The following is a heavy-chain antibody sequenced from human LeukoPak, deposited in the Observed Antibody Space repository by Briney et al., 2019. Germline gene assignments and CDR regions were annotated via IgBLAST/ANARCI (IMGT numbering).Heavy chain of an antibody. CDR3: ARDEARYAPDAFDI. D-gene: IGHD3-9*01. CDR1: GYTFTSYG. Sequence: ASVKVSCKASGYTFTSYGISWVRQAPGQGLEWMGWISAYNGNTNYAQKLQGRVTMTTDTSTSTAYMELRSLRSDDTAVYYCARDEARYAPDAFDIWGQGTMVTVSS. J-gene: IGHJ3*02. CDR2: ISAYNGNT. V-gene: IGHV1-18*01.